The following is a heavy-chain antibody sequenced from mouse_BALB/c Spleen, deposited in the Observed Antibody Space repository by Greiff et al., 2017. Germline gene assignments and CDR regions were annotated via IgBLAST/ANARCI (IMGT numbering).Heavy chain of an antibody. CDR3: NANWDVDFDD. CDR1: GFNIKDYY. D-gene: IGHD4-1*01. V-gene: IGHV14-4*02. Sequence: VQLQQSGAELVRSGASVKLSCTASGFNIKDYYMHWVKQRPEQGLEWIGWIDPENGDTEYAPKFQGKATMTADTSSNTAYLQLSSLTSEDTAVYYCNANWDVDFDDWGQGTTLTVSS. J-gene: IGHJ2*01. CDR2: IDPENGDT.